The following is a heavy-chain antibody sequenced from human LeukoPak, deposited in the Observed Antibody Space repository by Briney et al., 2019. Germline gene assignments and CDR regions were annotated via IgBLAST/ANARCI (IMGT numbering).Heavy chain of an antibody. V-gene: IGHV1-8*01. Sequence: GASVKASCKASGYTFTSYNINWVRQATGQGLEWMGWMNPNSGNTGYAQKFQGRVTMTRNTSISTAYMELSSLRSEDTAVYYCARVRQLVFGYCYMDVWGKGTTVTVSS. CDR2: MNPNSGNT. CDR3: ARVRQLVFGYCYMDV. CDR1: GYTFTSYN. D-gene: IGHD6-6*01. J-gene: IGHJ6*03.